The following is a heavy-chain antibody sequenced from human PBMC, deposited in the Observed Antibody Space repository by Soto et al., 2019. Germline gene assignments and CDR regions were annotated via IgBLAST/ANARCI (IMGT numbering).Heavy chain of an antibody. V-gene: IGHV2-5*02. D-gene: IGHD3-10*02. CDR1: GLSLSTSGEA. CDR2: IYWDDDK. Sequence: QITLKESGPTLVKPTQTLTLTCTFSGLSLSTSGEAVGWIRQPPGKALDWLALIYWDDDKRYNPTLKTRLTIPKDTSKNQVVLTLTNMDPVDTATCYCAHYVSTSPAGWFAPWGQGILVPVSS. J-gene: IGHJ5*02. CDR3: AHYVSTSPAGWFAP.